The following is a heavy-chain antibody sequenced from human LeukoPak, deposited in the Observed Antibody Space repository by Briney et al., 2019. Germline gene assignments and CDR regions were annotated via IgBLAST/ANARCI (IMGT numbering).Heavy chain of an antibody. CDR1: GGSISSYY. CDR2: IDASGRT. V-gene: IGHV4-4*07. Sequence: SETLSLTCTVSGGSISSYYWSWIRQPAGKGLEWIGRIDASGRTNYSPSLKSRVAMSVDTSKNQFSLRLSYVTAADTAVYFCASGVVAAAGTVDYWGQGTLVTVSS. CDR3: ASGVVAAAGTVDY. D-gene: IGHD6-13*01. J-gene: IGHJ4*02.